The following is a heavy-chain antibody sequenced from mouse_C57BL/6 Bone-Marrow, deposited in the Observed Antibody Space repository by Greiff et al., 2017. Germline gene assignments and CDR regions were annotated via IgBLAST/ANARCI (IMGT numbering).Heavy chain of an antibody. Sequence: VQLQQPGAELVKPGASVKLSCTASGYTFTSYGMHWVKQRPGRGLEWIGRISPSGGGTKYHEKFKGRATMPIDKPTSTAYMQLRSLTSEDSAIYYCARPGFITSDVDYWGQGTTRTVSS. CDR2: ISPSGGGT. J-gene: IGHJ2*01. D-gene: IGHD1-1*01. V-gene: IGHV1-72*01. CDR1: GYTFTSYG. CDR3: ARPGFITSDVDY.